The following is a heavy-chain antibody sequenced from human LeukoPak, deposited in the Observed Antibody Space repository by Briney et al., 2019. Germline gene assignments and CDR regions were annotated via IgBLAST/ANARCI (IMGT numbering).Heavy chain of an antibody. V-gene: IGHV3-30-3*01. Sequence: GGSLRLSCAASGFTFSSYAMHWVRQAPGKGLEWVAFISYDGSNKYYADSVKGRFTISRDNSRNTLYLQMNSLRPEDTAMYYCARYERFGFDYWGQGTLVTVSS. D-gene: IGHD3-10*01. J-gene: IGHJ4*02. CDR1: GFTFSSYA. CDR2: ISYDGSNK. CDR3: ARYERFGFDY.